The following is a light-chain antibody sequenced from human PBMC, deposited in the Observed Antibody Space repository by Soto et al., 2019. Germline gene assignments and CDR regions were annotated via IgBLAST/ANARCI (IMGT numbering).Light chain of an antibody. V-gene: IGLV1-40*01. CDR3: QSYDSSLSGDV. J-gene: IGLJ1*01. Sequence: QSVLTQPPSVSGAPGQRVTISCTGSSSNIGAGYDVHWYQQLPATAPKLFIYGNNNRPSGVPDRFSGSKSGTSASLAITGLQAEDEADYYCQSYDSSLSGDVFGTGTKVTVL. CDR2: GNN. CDR1: SSNIGAGYD.